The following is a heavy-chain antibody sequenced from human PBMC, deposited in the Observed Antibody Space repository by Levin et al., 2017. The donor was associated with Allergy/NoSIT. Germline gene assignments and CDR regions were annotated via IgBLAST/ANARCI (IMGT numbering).Heavy chain of an antibody. CDR2: IYYSGST. D-gene: IGHD5-24*01. CDR3: ARGDGYNFGYYYGMDV. J-gene: IGHJ6*02. CDR1: GGSISTYY. V-gene: IGHV4-59*01. Sequence: ASETLSLTCTVSGGSISTYYWSWIRQPPGKGLEWIGYIYYSGSTYYNPSLKSRVTISVDTSKNQFSLKLSSVTAADTAVYYCARGDGYNFGYYYGMDVWGQGTTVNVSS.